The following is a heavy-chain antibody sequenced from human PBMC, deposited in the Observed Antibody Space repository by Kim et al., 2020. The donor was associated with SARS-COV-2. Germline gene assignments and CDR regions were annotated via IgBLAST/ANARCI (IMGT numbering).Heavy chain of an antibody. Sequence: SETLSLTCAVYGGSFSGYYWSWIRQPPGKGLEWIGEINHSGSTNYNPSLKSRVTISVDTSKNQFSLKLSSVTAADTAVYYCARGKEGVLTTVVTPVCTCFDYWGQGTLVTVSS. D-gene: IGHD4-17*01. CDR2: INHSGST. J-gene: IGHJ4*02. V-gene: IGHV4-34*01. CDR1: GGSFSGYY. CDR3: ARGKEGVLTTVVTPVCTCFDY.